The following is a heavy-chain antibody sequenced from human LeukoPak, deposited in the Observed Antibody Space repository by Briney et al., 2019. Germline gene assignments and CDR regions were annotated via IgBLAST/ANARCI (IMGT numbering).Heavy chain of an antibody. CDR1: GGSVTSTNR. CDR3: AREGGFYRPLDY. V-gene: IGHV4-4*02. D-gene: IGHD3-3*01. J-gene: IGHJ4*02. Sequence: SETLSLTCAVSGGSVTSTNRWTWVRQPPGKGLEWIGEVHLDGRTNYNPSLTGRLTMSVDLYENHISLKMTSVTAADTAVYYCAREGGFYRPLDYSGQGMLVTVSS. CDR2: VHLDGRT.